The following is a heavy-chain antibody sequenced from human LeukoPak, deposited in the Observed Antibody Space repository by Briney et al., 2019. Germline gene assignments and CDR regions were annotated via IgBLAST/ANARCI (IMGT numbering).Heavy chain of an antibody. V-gene: IGHV3-21*01. Sequence: SGGSLRLSCAASGFTFSSYSMNWVRQAPGKGLEWVSSISSSSSYIYYADSVKGRFTISRDNAKNSLYLQMNSLRAEDTAVYYCARNSYYYDSSGYYPGAFDIWGQGTMVTVSS. CDR1: GFTFSSYS. CDR2: ISSSSSYI. J-gene: IGHJ3*02. D-gene: IGHD3-22*01. CDR3: ARNSYYYDSSGYYPGAFDI.